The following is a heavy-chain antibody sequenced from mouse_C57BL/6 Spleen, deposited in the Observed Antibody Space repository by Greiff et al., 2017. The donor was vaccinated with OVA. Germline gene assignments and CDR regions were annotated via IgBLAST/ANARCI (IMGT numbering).Heavy chain of an antibody. Sequence: VQLQQSGPGLVKPSQSLSLTCSVTGYSITSGYYWNWIRQFPGNKLEWMGYISYDGSNNYNPSLKNRISITRDTSKNQFFLKLNSVTTEDTATYYCARVYYYGSRDAMDYWGQGTSVTVSS. CDR2: ISYDGSN. V-gene: IGHV3-6*01. D-gene: IGHD1-1*01. CDR1: GYSITSGYY. J-gene: IGHJ4*01. CDR3: ARVYYYGSRDAMDY.